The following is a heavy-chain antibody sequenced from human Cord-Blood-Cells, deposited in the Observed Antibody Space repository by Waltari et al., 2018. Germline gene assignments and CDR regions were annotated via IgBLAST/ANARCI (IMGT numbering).Heavy chain of an antibody. Sequence: QVQLQESGPGLVKPSETLSLTCAVSGYSISSGYYWGWIRQPPGKGLDWIGSIYHSGSTYYNPSLKRRVTMSVDTSKNQFSLKLSSVTAADTAVYYCARDQYCSSTSCYYFDYWGQGTLVTVSS. CDR1: GYSISSGYY. J-gene: IGHJ4*02. CDR3: ARDQYCSSTSCYYFDY. D-gene: IGHD2-2*01. V-gene: IGHV4-38-2*02. CDR2: IYHSGST.